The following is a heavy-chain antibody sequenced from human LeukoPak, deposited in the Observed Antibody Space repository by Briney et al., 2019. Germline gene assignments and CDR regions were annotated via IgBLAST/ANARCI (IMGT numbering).Heavy chain of an antibody. CDR2: IKTDGSST. J-gene: IGHJ4*02. V-gene: IGHV3-74*01. CDR3: ARDNWNYDHYFDS. CDR1: GFTFSSYG. D-gene: IGHD1-7*01. Sequence: GGSLRLSCAASGFTFSSYGMHWVRQAPGKGLEWVSRIKTDGSSTSHADFVKGRFTISRDNAKNTVYLQMTSLQVEDTAVYYCARDNWNYDHYFDSWGQGTLVTVSS.